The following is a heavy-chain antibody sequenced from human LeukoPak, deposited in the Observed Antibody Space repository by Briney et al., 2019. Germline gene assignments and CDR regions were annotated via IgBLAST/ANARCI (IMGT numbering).Heavy chain of an antibody. CDR3: AKDQGY. CDR2: ISFDGSNT. Sequence: PGRSLGLSCAASGFTFSTYGMNWVRQAPGKGLEWVALISFDGSNTYYADSVKGRFTISRDNSKNTVYLQMNSLRAEDTAMYYCAKDQGYWGRGTLVTVSS. J-gene: IGHJ4*02. V-gene: IGHV3-30*18. CDR1: GFTFSTYG.